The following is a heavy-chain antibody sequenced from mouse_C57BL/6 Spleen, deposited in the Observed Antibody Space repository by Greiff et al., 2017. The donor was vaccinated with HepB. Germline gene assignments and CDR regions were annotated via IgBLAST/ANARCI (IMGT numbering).Heavy chain of an antibody. Sequence: QVQLQQPGAELVKPGASVKLSCKASGYTFPSYWMQWVKQRPGQGLEWIGEIDPSDSYTNYNQKFKGKATLTVDTSSSTAYMQLSSLTSEDSAVYYCARRYGNYQGYFDYWGQGTTLTVSS. J-gene: IGHJ2*01. CDR1: GYTFPSYW. CDR2: IDPSDSYT. V-gene: IGHV1-50*01. D-gene: IGHD2-10*02. CDR3: ARRYGNYQGYFDY.